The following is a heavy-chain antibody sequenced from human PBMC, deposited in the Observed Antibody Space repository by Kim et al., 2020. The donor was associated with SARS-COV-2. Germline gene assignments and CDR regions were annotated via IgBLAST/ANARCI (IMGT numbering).Heavy chain of an antibody. CDR1: GFTFGDYA. J-gene: IGHJ4*02. CDR3: TRPNDSSGYYYLSPEY. V-gene: IGHV3-49*04. D-gene: IGHD3-22*01. Sequence: GGSLRLSCTASGFTFGDYAMSWVRQAPGKGLEWVGFIRSKAYGGTTEYAASVKGRFTISRDDSKSIAYLQMNSLKTEDTAVYYCTRPNDSSGYYYLSPEYWGQGTLVTVSS. CDR2: IRSKAYGGTT.